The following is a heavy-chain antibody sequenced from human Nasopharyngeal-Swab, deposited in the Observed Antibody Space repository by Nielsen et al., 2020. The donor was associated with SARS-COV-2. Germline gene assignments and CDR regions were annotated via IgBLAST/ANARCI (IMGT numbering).Heavy chain of an antibody. V-gene: IGHV5-51*01. D-gene: IGHD2-15*01. CDR2: IFPGYCDN. Sequence: GESLKISCATSGYRFTDHWNAWVRHAPGKGLERMGTIFPGYCDNRYSQSFEGRVTTSAEQSITATYLHLTSLKASDTAKYYCAIEAAVGTLSHGMDVWGQGTMVTVSS. CDR3: AIEAAVGTLSHGMDV. J-gene: IGHJ6*02. CDR1: GYRFTDHW.